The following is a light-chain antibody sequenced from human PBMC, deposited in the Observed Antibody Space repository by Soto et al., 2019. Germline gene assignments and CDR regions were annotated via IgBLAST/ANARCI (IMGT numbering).Light chain of an antibody. CDR2: DVS. CDR1: SSDVGGYNY. Sequence: QSALTQPRSVSGSPGQSVTISCTGTSSDVGGYNYVSWYQQHPGKAPKRMIYDVSKRPSGVPDRFSGSKSGNTASLTISGLQAEDEADYYCCSYAVSYTLFGTGTKVTVL. V-gene: IGLV2-11*01. CDR3: CSYAVSYTL. J-gene: IGLJ1*01.